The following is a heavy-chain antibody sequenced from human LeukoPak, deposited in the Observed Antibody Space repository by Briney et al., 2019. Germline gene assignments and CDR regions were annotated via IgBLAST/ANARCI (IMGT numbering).Heavy chain of an antibody. D-gene: IGHD5-12*01. CDR2: IYYIAST. J-gene: IGHJ4*02. Sequence: RXPPXKGXXXIGYIYYIASTNYNPSLKSPLTISVHPSNNQFSLTLSSVTAADTAVYCCAREYSGYVGGFDYWGQGTLVTVSS. CDR3: AREYSGYVGGFDY. V-gene: IGHV4-59*01.